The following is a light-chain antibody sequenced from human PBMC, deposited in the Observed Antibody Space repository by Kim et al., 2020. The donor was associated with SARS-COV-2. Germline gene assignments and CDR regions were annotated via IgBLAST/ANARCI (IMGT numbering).Light chain of an antibody. V-gene: IGKV3-20*01. CDR2: GAS. Sequence: PGERATHSCRARQGVSNNCLAWYQQTPGQAPRLLINGASRRATGIPDRFSGSGSGTDFTLTISRLEPEGFAVDYCQQYGTSPPWTFGQGTKVDIK. CDR3: QQYGTSPPWT. J-gene: IGKJ1*01. CDR1: QGVSNNC.